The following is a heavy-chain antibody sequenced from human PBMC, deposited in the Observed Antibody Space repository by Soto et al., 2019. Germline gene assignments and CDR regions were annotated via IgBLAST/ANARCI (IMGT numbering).Heavy chain of an antibody. Sequence: GRSLRPSCAAPGFTFSSYAMRWVRQAPGKSLERVSAISGGGGSTYYADSVKGRFTISRDNSKNTLYLQMNSLRAEDTAVYYSALGPLEMDV. V-gene: IGHV3-23*01. CDR2: ISGGGGST. CDR1: GFTFSSYA. D-gene: IGHD1-1*01. J-gene: IGHJ6*01. CDR3: ALGPLEMDV.